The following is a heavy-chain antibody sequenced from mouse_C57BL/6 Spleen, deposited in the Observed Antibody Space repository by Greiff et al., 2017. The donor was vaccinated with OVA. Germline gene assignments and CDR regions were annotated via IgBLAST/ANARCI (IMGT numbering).Heavy chain of an antibody. J-gene: IGHJ2*01. V-gene: IGHV1-72*01. CDR2: IDPNSGGT. Sequence: QVQLQQPGAELVKPGASVQLSCKASGYTFTSYWMHWVKQRPGRGLEWIGRIDPNSGGTKYNEKFKSKATLTVDKPSSTAYMQLSSLTSEDSAVYYCATTVVAYYFDYWGQGTTLTVSS. D-gene: IGHD1-1*01. CDR1: GYTFTSYW. CDR3: ATTVVAYYFDY.